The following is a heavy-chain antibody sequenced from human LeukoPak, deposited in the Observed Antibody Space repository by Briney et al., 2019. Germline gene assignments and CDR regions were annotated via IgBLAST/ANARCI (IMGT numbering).Heavy chain of an antibody. D-gene: IGHD3-22*01. J-gene: IGHJ4*02. CDR2: IYNRGST. V-gene: IGHV4-4*07. Sequence: SETLSLTCTVSGGSISSYYWNWIRQPAGKGLEWIGRIYNRGSTNYNPSLKSRVTMSVDASKNQFSLKLTSVTAADTAVYYCARVDDGNYYYYFDYWGQGTLVTVSS. CDR3: ARVDDGNYYYYFDY. CDR1: GGSISSYY.